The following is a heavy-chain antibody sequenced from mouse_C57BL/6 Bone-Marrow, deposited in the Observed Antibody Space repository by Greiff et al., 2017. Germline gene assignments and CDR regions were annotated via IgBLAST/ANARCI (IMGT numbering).Heavy chain of an antibody. CDR2: IDPENGDT. Sequence: VQLQQSGAELVRLGASVKLSCTASGFNIKDDYMHWVKQRPEQGLEWIGWIDPENGDTEYASKFQGKATITADTSSNTAYLQLSSLTSEDTAVYYCTPLYDGSSYFYWYFDVWGTGTTVTVSS. CDR1: GFNIKDDY. V-gene: IGHV14-4*01. J-gene: IGHJ1*03. CDR3: TPLYDGSSYFYWYFDV. D-gene: IGHD1-1*01.